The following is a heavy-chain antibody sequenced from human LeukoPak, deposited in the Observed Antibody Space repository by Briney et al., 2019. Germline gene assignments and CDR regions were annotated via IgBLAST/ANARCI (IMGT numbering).Heavy chain of an antibody. CDR1: GFTFSSYA. Sequence: PGRSLRLSCAASGFTFSSYAMHWVRQAPGKGLEWVANINLDGRERHYVDPVRGRFTISRDNAKNSLYLQMNSLRAEDTAVYFCARALGKVDPYYYYYYMDVWGKGTTVTVSS. J-gene: IGHJ6*03. V-gene: IGHV3-7*01. CDR3: ARALGKVDPYYYYYYMDV. D-gene: IGHD7-27*01. CDR2: INLDGRER.